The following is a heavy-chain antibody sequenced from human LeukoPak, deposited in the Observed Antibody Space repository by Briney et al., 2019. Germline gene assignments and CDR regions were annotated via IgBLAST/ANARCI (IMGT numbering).Heavy chain of an antibody. CDR3: ARVNCSGGSCYWDGAFDI. Sequence: SQTLSLTCTVSGGSISSGDYYWSWIRQPPGKGLEWIGYIYYSGSTYYNPSLKSRVTIPVDTSKNQFSLKLSSVTAADTAVYYCARVNCSGGSCYWDGAFDIWGQGTMVTVSS. CDR2: IYYSGST. V-gene: IGHV4-30-4*08. D-gene: IGHD2-15*01. J-gene: IGHJ3*02. CDR1: GGSISSGDYY.